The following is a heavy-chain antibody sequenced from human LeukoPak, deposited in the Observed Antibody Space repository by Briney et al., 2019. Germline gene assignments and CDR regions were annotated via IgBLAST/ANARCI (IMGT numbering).Heavy chain of an antibody. Sequence: SEALSLTCTVSGGSISSYYWSWIRQSPGKGLEYIGYIYYSGTTNYNPSLKSRVTISLDASKNQFFLMLQSVTAADTAVYYCARGRTYYDILTAYYSSPNFDYWGQGTLVTVSS. CDR1: GGSISSYY. CDR3: ARGRTYYDILTAYYSSPNFDY. D-gene: IGHD3-9*01. V-gene: IGHV4-59*01. CDR2: IYYSGTT. J-gene: IGHJ4*02.